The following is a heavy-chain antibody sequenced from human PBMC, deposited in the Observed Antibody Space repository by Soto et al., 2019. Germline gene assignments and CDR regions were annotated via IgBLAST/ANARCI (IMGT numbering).Heavy chain of an antibody. CDR1: GFAVSFSY. J-gene: IGHJ2*01. CDR3: ARAVMKPRLRFDL. Sequence: PGGSLRLSCAASGFAVSFSYMSLVRQAPGKGLEWVSVIDSGGSTYYADSVKGRFTISRDNSKNMLYLQMNSVRAEDTAVFYCARAVMKPRLRFDLWGRGNLVTVSS. D-gene: IGHD6-25*01. V-gene: IGHV3-53*01. CDR2: IDSGGST.